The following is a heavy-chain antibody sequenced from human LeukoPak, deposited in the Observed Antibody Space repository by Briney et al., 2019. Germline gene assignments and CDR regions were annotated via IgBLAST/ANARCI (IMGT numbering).Heavy chain of an antibody. CDR2: IIPIFGTA. V-gene: IGHV1-69*13. Sequence: ASVKVSCKAPGGTFSSYAISWVRQAPGQGLEWMGGIIPIFGTANYAQKFQGRVTITADESTSTAYMELSSLRSEDTAVYYCARDIYGVSGNLHWFDPWGQGTLVTVSS. CDR3: ARDIYGVSGNLHWFDP. CDR1: GGTFSSYA. D-gene: IGHD3-10*01. J-gene: IGHJ5*02.